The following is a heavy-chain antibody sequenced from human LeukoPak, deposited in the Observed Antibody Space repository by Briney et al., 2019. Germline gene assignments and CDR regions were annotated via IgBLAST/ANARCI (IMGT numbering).Heavy chain of an antibody. CDR1: GFTFSSDA. CDR3: AKEISGATSGTH. V-gene: IGHV3-23*01. D-gene: IGHD6-25*01. CDR2: ISAGGGSA. Sequence: GGSLRLSCAASGFTFSSDAMTWVRQAPGKGLEWVSGISAGGGSAFYADSVKGRFTISRDNSRNTLYLQMSRLRAEDTAVYYCAKEISGATSGTHWGQGTLVTVSS. J-gene: IGHJ4*02.